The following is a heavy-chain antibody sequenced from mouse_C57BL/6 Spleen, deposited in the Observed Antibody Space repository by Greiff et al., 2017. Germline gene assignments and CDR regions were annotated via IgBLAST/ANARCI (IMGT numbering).Heavy chain of an antibody. CDR3: TTGPFPFAD. V-gene: IGHV14-4*01. Sequence: VQLKQSGAELVRPGASVKLSCTASGFNIKDDYMHWVKQRPEQGLEWIGWIDPENGDTEYASKFQGKATITADTSSNTAYLQLSSLTSEDTAVYYCTTGPFPFADWGQGTLVTVSA. CDR1: GFNIKDDY. CDR2: IDPENGDT. J-gene: IGHJ3*01.